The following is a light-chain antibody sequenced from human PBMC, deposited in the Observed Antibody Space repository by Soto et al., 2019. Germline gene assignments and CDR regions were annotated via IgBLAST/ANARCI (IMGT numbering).Light chain of an antibody. V-gene: IGKV3-15*01. CDR3: QQFHNWPPIT. Sequence: EIVMTQSPATLSVSPGERATLSCRASQHIGGTLAWYQQKPGQSPRLLFYGASTRATGVPARFSGSGSGTEFTLTISSLQSEDFAVYYCQQFHNWPPITFGGGTKVEI. J-gene: IGKJ4*01. CDR2: GAS. CDR1: QHIGGT.